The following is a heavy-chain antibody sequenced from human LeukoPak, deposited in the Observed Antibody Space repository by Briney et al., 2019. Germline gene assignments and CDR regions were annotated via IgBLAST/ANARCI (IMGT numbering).Heavy chain of an antibody. V-gene: IGHV3-23*01. CDR1: GFTFSSYA. J-gene: IGHJ4*02. CDR2: ISGSGGST. Sequence: GGSLRLSCAASGFTFSSYAMSWVRQAPGKGLEWVSAISGSGGSTYYADSVKGRFTISRDNSKNTLYLQMNSLRAEDTAVYYCAKDRGVLRRGYSSSSGEDYWGQGTLVTVSS. CDR3: AKDRGVLRRGYSSSSGEDY. D-gene: IGHD6-6*01.